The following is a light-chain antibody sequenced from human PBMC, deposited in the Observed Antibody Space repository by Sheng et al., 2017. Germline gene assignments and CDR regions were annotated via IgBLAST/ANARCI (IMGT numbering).Light chain of an antibody. CDR2: KAS. V-gene: IGKV1-5*03. CDR3: QHYNTWPYT. J-gene: IGKJ2*01. Sequence: DIQMTQSPSTLSAFVGDRVTITCRASQSISSWLAWYQQKPGKAPKLLIYKASSLESGVPSRFSGSGSGTEFTLTISSLQSEDFAVYYCQHYNTWPYTFGQGTKVEIK. CDR1: QSISSW.